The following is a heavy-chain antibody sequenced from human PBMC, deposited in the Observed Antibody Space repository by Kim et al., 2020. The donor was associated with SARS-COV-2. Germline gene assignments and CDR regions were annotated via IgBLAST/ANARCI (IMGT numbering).Heavy chain of an antibody. D-gene: IGHD3-22*01. CDR1: GGTFSSYA. CDR3: TSYYYDSSGYEGGSWYFDL. V-gene: IGHV1-69*13. J-gene: IGHJ2*01. CDR2: IIPIFGTA. Sequence: SVKVSCKASGGTFSSYAISWMRQAPGQGLEWMGGIIPIFGTANYAQKFQGRVTITADESTSTAYMELSSLRSEDTAVYYCTSYYYDSSGYEGGSWYFDLWGRGTLVTVSS.